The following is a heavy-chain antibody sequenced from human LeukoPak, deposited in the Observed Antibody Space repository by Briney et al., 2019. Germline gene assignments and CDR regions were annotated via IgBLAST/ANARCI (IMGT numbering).Heavy chain of an antibody. J-gene: IGHJ4*02. Sequence: TGVSLRLSCAASGFTFDEYGMSWVGQAPGKGLEWVSGINWSGGSTGYADSVKGRFTISRDNAKNSVYLQMNSLRAEDTALYYCARSSRSSIWYPDYWGQGTLVTVSS. CDR1: GFTFDEYG. CDR3: ARSSRSSIWYPDY. V-gene: IGHV3-20*04. CDR2: INWSGGST. D-gene: IGHD6-13*01.